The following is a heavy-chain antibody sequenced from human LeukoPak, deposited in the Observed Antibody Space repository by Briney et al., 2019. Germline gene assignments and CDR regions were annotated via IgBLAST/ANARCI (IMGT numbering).Heavy chain of an antibody. CDR3: ARDRQSYSVITYYYYMDV. V-gene: IGHV3-11*04. CDR2: ISSTGRNI. Sequence: GGSLRLSCAASGFTFSDYYMSWIRQAPGKGLECVSYISSTGRNIYYADSVKGRFTISRDNAKNSLYLHMNSLRAEDTAVYYCARDRQSYSVITYYYYMDVWGKGTTVTVSS. CDR1: GFTFSDYY. D-gene: IGHD1-26*01. J-gene: IGHJ6*03.